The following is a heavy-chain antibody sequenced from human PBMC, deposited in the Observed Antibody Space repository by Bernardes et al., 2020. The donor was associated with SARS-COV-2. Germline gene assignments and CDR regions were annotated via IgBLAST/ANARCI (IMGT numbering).Heavy chain of an antibody. V-gene: IGHV3-30-3*01. CDR1: GFTFSSFA. D-gene: IGHD4-17*01. J-gene: IGHJ5*02. CDR2: ISYDGSRK. CDR3: ARDKRWAGYGDYVGNWFVP. Sequence: GGSLRLSCAASGFTFSSFALHWVRQAPGKGLEWVAVISYDGSRKSYADSVKGRLTISRDNSKNTLYLQMDSLRAEDAAIYYCARDKRWAGYGDYVGNWFVPWGQGTLVTVSS.